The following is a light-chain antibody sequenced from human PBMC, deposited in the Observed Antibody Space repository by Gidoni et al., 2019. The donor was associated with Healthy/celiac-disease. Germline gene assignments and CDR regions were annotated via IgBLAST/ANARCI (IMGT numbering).Light chain of an antibody. Sequence: DIQMTQYPSSLSASVGDRVTITCLASQSISSYLHWYQQKPGKAPKLLIYAASSLQSGVPSRFSGSGSGTDFTLTISSLQPEDFATYYCQQSYSTPYTFGQGTKLEIK. V-gene: IGKV1-39*01. CDR3: QQSYSTPYT. CDR1: QSISSY. CDR2: AAS. J-gene: IGKJ2*01.